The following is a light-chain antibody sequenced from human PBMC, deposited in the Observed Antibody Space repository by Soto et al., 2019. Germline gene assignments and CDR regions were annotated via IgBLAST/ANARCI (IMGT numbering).Light chain of an antibody. J-gene: IGKJ4*01. CDR3: QHLNAFPLT. Sequence: IQLTQSPSSLSASVGDRVTITCRASQAINSYLAWYQQEPGKAPKLPIYGGSTLQSGVPSRFSGSGSGTDFTLTISSLQSEDFATYYCQHLNAFPLTFGGGTKVEI. CDR1: QAINSY. V-gene: IGKV1-9*01. CDR2: GGS.